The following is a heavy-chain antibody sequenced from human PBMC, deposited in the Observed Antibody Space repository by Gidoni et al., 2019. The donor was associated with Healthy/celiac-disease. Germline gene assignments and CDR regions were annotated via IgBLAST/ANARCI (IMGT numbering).Heavy chain of an antibody. D-gene: IGHD1-26*01. CDR1: GFTFSSYA. CDR3: ATYQGQWELMGWYFDL. Sequence: EVQLLESGGGLVQPGGSLRLSCAASGFTFSSYAMSWVRQAPGKGLEWVSAISGSGGSTYYADSVKGRFTISRDNSKNTLYLQMNSLRAEDTAVYYCATYQGQWELMGWYFDLWGRGTLVTVSS. CDR2: ISGSGGST. J-gene: IGHJ2*01. V-gene: IGHV3-23*01.